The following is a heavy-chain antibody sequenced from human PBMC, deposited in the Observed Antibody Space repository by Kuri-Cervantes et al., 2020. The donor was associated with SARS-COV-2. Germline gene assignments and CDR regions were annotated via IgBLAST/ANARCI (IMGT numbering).Heavy chain of an antibody. CDR2: INHSGST. Sequence: GSLRLSCTVSGGSISSYYWSWIRQPPGKGLEWIGEINHSGSTNYNPSLKSRVTISVDKSKNQFSLKLSSVTAADTAVYYCARSARRDGYNYWFDPWGQGTLVTVSS. V-gene: IGHV4-34*01. J-gene: IGHJ5*02. CDR3: ARSARRDGYNYWFDP. D-gene: IGHD5-24*01. CDR1: GGSISSYY.